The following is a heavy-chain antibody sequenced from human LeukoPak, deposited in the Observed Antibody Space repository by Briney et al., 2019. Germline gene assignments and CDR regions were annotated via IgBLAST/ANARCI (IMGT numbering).Heavy chain of an antibody. CDR3: AREDYDSSIYFDY. J-gene: IGHJ4*02. Sequence: SETLSLTCTVSGYSISASSGYYWGWIRQPPGKGLEWIGAISHSGSINYNPSLKSRVTISVDMSKSQFSLKLSSVTAADTAVYYCAREDYDSSIYFDYWGQGTLVTVSS. V-gene: IGHV4-38-2*02. CDR2: ISHSGSI. CDR1: GYSISASSGYY. D-gene: IGHD3-22*01.